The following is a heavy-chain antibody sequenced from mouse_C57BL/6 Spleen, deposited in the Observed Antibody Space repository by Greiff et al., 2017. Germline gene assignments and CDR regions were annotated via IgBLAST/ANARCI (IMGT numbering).Heavy chain of an antibody. CDR3: VRQGNYGSSSFAY. CDR2: IRSKSNNYAT. D-gene: IGHD1-1*01. V-gene: IGHV10-1*01. Sequence: EVKLVESGGGLVQPKGSLKLSCAASGFSFNTYAMNWVRQAPGKGLEWVARIRSKSNNYATYYADSVKDRFTISRDDSESMLYLQMNNLKTEDTAMYYCVRQGNYGSSSFAYWGQGTLVTVSA. CDR1: GFSFNTYA. J-gene: IGHJ3*01.